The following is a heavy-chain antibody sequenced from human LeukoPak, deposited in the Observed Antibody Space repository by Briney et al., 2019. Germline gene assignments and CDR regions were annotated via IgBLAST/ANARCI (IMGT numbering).Heavy chain of an antibody. CDR3: ARLWFGEYMDV. V-gene: IGHV3-20*04. J-gene: IGHJ6*03. CDR1: GFTFDDYG. D-gene: IGHD3-10*01. Sequence: GGSLRLSCAASGFTFDDYGMSWVRQAPGKGLEWVSGINWNGGSTGYADSVKGRFTISRDNAKDSLYLQMNSLRAEDTALYYCARLWFGEYMDVWGKGTTVTVSS. CDR2: INWNGGST.